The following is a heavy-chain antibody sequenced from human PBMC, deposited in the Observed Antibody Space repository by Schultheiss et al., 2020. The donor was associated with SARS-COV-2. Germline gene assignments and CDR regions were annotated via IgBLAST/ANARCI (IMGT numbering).Heavy chain of an antibody. CDR1: GGSISANF. D-gene: IGHD6-6*01. CDR2: INHSGST. CDR3: ARTLEYSSSLGFDY. V-gene: IGHV4-59*12. Sequence: SETLSLTCTVSGGSISANFWSWIRQPPGKGLEWIGEINHSGSTNYNPSLKSRVTMSVDTSKNQFSLKLSSVTAADTAVYYCARTLEYSSSLGFDYWGQGTLVTVSS. J-gene: IGHJ4*02.